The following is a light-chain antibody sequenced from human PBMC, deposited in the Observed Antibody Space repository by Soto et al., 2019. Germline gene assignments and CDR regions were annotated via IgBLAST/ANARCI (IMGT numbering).Light chain of an antibody. Sequence: VLTQPASVSGSPGQSITISCTGTSSDVGRYNYVSWYQQNPGKAPKFIIYDVSNRPSGVSSRFSGSKSGNTASLTISGLQAEDEADYYCNSYTSTNTPYVFGTGTKVTVL. J-gene: IGLJ1*01. CDR3: NSYTSTNTPYV. CDR1: SSDVGRYNY. V-gene: IGLV2-14*03. CDR2: DVS.